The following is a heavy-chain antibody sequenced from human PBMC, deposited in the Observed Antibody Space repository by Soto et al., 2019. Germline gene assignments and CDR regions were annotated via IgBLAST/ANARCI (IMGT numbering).Heavy chain of an antibody. Sequence: PGGSLRLSCAASGFTFSSYGMHWVRQAPGKGLEWVAVIWYDGSNKYYADSVKGRFTISRDNSKNTLYLQMNSLRAEDTAVYYWARDFRAGTLDYWGQGTLVTVSS. CDR3: ARDFRAGTLDY. J-gene: IGHJ4*02. D-gene: IGHD6-19*01. V-gene: IGHV3-33*01. CDR2: IWYDGSNK. CDR1: GFTFSSYG.